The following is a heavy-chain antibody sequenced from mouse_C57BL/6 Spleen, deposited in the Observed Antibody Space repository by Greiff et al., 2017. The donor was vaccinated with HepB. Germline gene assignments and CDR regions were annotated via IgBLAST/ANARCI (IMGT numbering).Heavy chain of an antibody. CDR3: AINRGPITTVVAGVDY. J-gene: IGHJ2*01. Sequence: QVQLQQPGAELVKPGASVKVSCKASGYTFTSYWMHWVKQRPGQGLEWIGRIHLSDSDTNYNQKFKGKATLTVDKSSSTAYMQLSSLTSEDTAVYYCAINRGPITTVVAGVDYWGQGTTLTVSS. D-gene: IGHD1-1*01. V-gene: IGHV1-74*01. CDR2: IHLSDSDT. CDR1: GYTFTSYW.